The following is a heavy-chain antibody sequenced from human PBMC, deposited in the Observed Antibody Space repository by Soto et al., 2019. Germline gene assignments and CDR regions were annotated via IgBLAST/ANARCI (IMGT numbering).Heavy chain of an antibody. J-gene: IGHJ4*02. CDR1: GGSFSGYY. D-gene: IGHD1-1*01. V-gene: IGHV4-34*01. CDR2: INHSGST. Sequence: SETLSLTCAVYGGSFSGYYWSWIRQPPGKGLEWIGEINHSGSTNYNPSLKSRVTISVDTSKNQFSLKLSSVTAADTAVYYCARGYNRDYWGQGTLVTV. CDR3: ARGYNRDY.